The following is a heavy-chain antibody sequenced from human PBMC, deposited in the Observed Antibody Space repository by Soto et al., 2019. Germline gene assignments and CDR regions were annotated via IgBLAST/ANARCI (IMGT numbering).Heavy chain of an antibody. V-gene: IGHV3-30*18. D-gene: IGHD6-13*01. CDR2: ISYDGSNK. J-gene: IGHJ4*02. Sequence: WWSLRLSCSASVFTFSSYGMHWFRQAPGKGLEWVAVISYDGSNKYYADSVKGRFTISRDNSKNTLYLQMNSLRAEDTAVYYCAKDFVSAAGDFDYWGQGTLVTVSS. CDR1: VFTFSSYG. CDR3: AKDFVSAAGDFDY.